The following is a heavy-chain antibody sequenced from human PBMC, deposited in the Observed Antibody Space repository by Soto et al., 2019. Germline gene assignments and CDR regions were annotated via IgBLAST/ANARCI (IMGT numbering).Heavy chain of an antibody. J-gene: IGHJ4*02. CDR1: GYTFTSYG. V-gene: IGHV1-18*01. CDR3: ARSGGVVVPAVKYYFDY. D-gene: IGHD2-2*01. Sequence: ASVKVSCKASGYTFTSYGISWVRQAPGQGLEWMGWISAYNGNTNYAQKLQGRVTMTTDTSTSTAYMELRSLRSDDTAVYYCARSGGVVVPAVKYYFDYWGQGTLVTVSS. CDR2: ISAYNGNT.